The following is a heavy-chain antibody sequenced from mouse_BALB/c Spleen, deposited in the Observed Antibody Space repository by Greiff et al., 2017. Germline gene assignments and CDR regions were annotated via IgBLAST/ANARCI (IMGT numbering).Heavy chain of an antibody. CDR1: GFNIKDTY. V-gene: IGHV14-3*02. J-gene: IGHJ3*01. CDR2: IDPANGNT. Sequence: EVQLHESGAELVKPGASVKLSCTAFGFNIKDTYMPWVKQRPEQGLEWIGRIDPANGNTKYDPKFQGKATITADTSSNTAYLQLSSLTSEDTAVYYCVYYGSSYLWFAYWGQGTLVTVSA. D-gene: IGHD1-1*01. CDR3: VYYGSSYLWFAY.